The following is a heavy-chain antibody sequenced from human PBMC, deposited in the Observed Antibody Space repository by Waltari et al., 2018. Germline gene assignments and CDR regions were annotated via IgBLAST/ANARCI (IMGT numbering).Heavy chain of an antibody. Sequence: QVQLQESGPGLVKPSETLSLTCAVPGYSISSGYSWGRTRQPPGKGLEWIGGITHSGSTYYNPSLKSRITISVDTSKNQFSLKLSSVTAADTAVYYCARHGDYNVRFDYWGQGTLVTVSS. CDR2: ITHSGST. CDR3: ARHGDYNVRFDY. V-gene: IGHV4-38-2*01. D-gene: IGHD4-17*01. CDR1: GYSISSGYS. J-gene: IGHJ4*02.